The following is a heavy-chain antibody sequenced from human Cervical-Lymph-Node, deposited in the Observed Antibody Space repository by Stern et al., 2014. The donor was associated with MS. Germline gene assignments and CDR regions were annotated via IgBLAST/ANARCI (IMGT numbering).Heavy chain of an antibody. CDR2: TIPIFGTA. CDR1: GGSFINNV. Sequence: QVQLVQSGAEVKKPGSSVKVSCQASGGSFINNVISWVRQAPGQGLEWMGGTIPIFGTALYAQKFRGPVTITAVQSTRPAYMELSSLRSDDTAVYFWARAASTTSSYNFWGPGTLVTVSS. D-gene: IGHD3-10*01. CDR3: ARAASTTSSYNF. J-gene: IGHJ4*02. V-gene: IGHV1-69*12.